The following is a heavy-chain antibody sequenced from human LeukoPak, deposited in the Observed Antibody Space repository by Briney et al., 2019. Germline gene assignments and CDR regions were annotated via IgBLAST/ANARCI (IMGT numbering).Heavy chain of an antibody. CDR1: GFTVSSNY. V-gene: IGHV3-66*01. Sequence: PGGSLRLSCAASGFTVSSNYMSWVRQAPRKGLEWVSIIYSGGITYYADSVKGRFTIPRDNSKNTLYLQMNSLRAEDTAVYYCARSAGIADTIVLGYWGQGTLVTVSS. D-gene: IGHD5-12*01. J-gene: IGHJ4*02. CDR3: ARSAGIADTIVLGY. CDR2: IYSGGIT.